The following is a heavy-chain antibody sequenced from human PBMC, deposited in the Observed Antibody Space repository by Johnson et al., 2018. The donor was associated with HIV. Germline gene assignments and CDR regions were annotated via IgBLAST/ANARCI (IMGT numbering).Heavy chain of an antibody. CDR2: INWNGGST. CDR1: GFTVSGNY. Sequence: VQLVESGGDLVQPGGSLRLSCAASGFTVSGNYMSWVRQPPGKGLEWVSGINWNGGSTDYADSVKGRFTISRDNAKNSLYLQMNSLRAEDTALYYCASLRNWAMFRAFDIWGQGTMVTVSS. D-gene: IGHD5-18*01. V-gene: IGHV3-20*04. CDR3: ASLRNWAMFRAFDI. J-gene: IGHJ3*02.